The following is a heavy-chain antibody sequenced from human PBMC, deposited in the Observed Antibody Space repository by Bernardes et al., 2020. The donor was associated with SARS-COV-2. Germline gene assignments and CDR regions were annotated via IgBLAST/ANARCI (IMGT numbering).Heavy chain of an antibody. D-gene: IGHD3-22*01. CDR2: INPNSGGT. CDR1: GYPFTGYY. CDR3: ALPPTNYDRYGMDV. Sequence: ASVKVSCKASGYPFTGYYIHWVRQAPGQGLEWIGWINPNSGGTNFAQKFQGRITMTRDTSITTAYMELSSLRSDDTAVYYCALPPTNYDRYGMDVWGQGTTVTVSS. J-gene: IGHJ6*02. V-gene: IGHV1-2*02.